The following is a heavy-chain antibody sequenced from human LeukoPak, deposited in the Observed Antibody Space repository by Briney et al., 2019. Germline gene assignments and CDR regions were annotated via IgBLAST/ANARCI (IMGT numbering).Heavy chain of an antibody. CDR3: ARSARLAVDFDY. D-gene: IGHD6-19*01. CDR1: GFTVSSNY. Sequence: GGSLRLSCAASGFTVSSNYMSWVRQAPGKGLEWVSVIYSGGSTYYADSVKGRFTISRDNSKNTLYLQMNSLRAEDTAVYYCARSARLAVDFDYWGQGTLVTVSS. V-gene: IGHV3-53*01. J-gene: IGHJ4*02. CDR2: IYSGGST.